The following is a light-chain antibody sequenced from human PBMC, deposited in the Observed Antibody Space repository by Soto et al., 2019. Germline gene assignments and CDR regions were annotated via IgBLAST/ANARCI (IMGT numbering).Light chain of an antibody. CDR3: QQRSNGPLT. CDR2: DAS. CDR1: QSVSSY. J-gene: IGKJ4*01. Sequence: EIVLTQSPATLSLSPGERATLSCRASQSVSSYLAWYQQKPGQAPRLLIYDASNRATGIPGRFSGSGSGTDFTLPIGGLDPEDFAFYYCQQRSNGPLTVGGGTKVEIK. V-gene: IGKV3-11*01.